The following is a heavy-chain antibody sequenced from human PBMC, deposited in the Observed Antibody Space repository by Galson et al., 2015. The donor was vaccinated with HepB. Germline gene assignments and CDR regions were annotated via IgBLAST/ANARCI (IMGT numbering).Heavy chain of an antibody. Sequence: SVKVSCKASGYTFTSYAMNWVRQAPGQGLEWMGRININTGNPTYAQGFTGRFVFSLDTSVNTAYLQISSLKAEDTAVYYCARAPYYGSGSNSNAWFDPWGQGTLVTVSS. CDR2: ININTGNP. V-gene: IGHV7-4-1*02. D-gene: IGHD3-10*01. J-gene: IGHJ5*02. CDR3: ARAPYYGSGSNSNAWFDP. CDR1: GYTFTSYA.